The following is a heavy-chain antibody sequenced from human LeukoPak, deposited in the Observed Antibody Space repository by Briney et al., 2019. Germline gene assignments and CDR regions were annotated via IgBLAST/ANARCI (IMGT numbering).Heavy chain of an antibody. CDR1: GFTFSTYC. CDR2: IKHDGSEN. Sequence: GESLSLSCAASGFTFSTYCMNWVRQPPGKGLEWVANIKHDGSENYYVDSMKGRFTISRDNANQPLYLQMNSLRGEDTAVYYCARGGFDYWGQGTLVAVSS. J-gene: IGHJ4*02. V-gene: IGHV3-7*01. CDR3: ARGGFDY. D-gene: IGHD3-16*01.